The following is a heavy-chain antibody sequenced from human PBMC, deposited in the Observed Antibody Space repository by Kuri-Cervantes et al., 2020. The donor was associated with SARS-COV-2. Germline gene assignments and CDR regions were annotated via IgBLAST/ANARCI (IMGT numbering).Heavy chain of an antibody. V-gene: IGHV3-48*03. D-gene: IGHD1-26*01. Sequence: LSLTCAASGFTFSSYEINWVRQTPGKGLEWVSYISSTGDTMYYADSVKGRFTISRDNAKNSLYLQMNSLRAEDTAVYYCTRWRVGAKTWGQGTLVTVSS. CDR1: GFTFSSYE. J-gene: IGHJ4*02. CDR3: TRWRVGAKT. CDR2: ISSTGDTM.